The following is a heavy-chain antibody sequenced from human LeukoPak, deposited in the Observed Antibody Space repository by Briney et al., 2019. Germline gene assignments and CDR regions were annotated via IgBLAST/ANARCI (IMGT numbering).Heavy chain of an antibody. CDR1: GGSISSYY. J-gene: IGHJ1*01. D-gene: IGHD3-10*01. Sequence: SETLSLTCTVSGGSISSYYWSWIRQPPGKGLEWIGYIYYSGSTNYNPSLKSRVTISVDTSKNQFSLKLSSVTAADTAVYYCASEPRGGRMPEYFQHWGQGTLVTVSS. CDR2: IYYSGST. V-gene: IGHV4-59*01. CDR3: ASEPRGGRMPEYFQH.